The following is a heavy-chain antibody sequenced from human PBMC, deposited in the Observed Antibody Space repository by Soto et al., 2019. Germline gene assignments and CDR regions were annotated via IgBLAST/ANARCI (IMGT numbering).Heavy chain of an antibody. J-gene: IGHJ6*02. D-gene: IGHD5-18*01. CDR1: GDSVSSNSAA. CDR2: AYYRSQWYY. V-gene: IGHV6-1*01. CDR3: ARGGRGYSYGYRVYYGMDV. Sequence: SQTLSLTCAISGDSVSSNSAAWNWIKQSPSRGLEWLGRAYYRSQWYYDSAVSVRSRITVIPDTSKNQFSLKLSSVTAADTAVYYCARGGRGYSYGYRVYYGMDVWGQGTTVTVSS.